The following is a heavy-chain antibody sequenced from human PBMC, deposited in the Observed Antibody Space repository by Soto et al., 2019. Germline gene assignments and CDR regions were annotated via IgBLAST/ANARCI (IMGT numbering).Heavy chain of an antibody. J-gene: IGHJ3*02. Sequence: QVRLQEWGPGLVKPSQTLSLKCSVSGGSITTGGRYWSWIRQLPGKGLGWIGDIYYSGNTYYNASLKSRVTISVEAAKNQFSLKLSSVTAADTAVYYCAQALVVTGGDGFDIWGQGRLVTVSS. CDR1: GGSITTGGRY. CDR2: IYYSGNT. V-gene: IGHV4-31*02. D-gene: IGHD6-6*01. CDR3: AQALVVTGGDGFDI.